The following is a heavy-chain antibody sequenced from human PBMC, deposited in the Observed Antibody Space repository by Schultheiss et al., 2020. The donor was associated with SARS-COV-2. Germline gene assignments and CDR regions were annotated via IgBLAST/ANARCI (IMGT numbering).Heavy chain of an antibody. J-gene: IGHJ6*02. CDR3: ARGGVLLWFGESISGMDV. CDR2: IDPNSGGT. V-gene: IGHV1-2*02. D-gene: IGHD3-10*01. CDR1: GYTFTAYY. Sequence: ASVKVSCEASGYTFTAYYVHWVRQAPGQGLEWMGWIDPNSGGTGYAQKFQGRVTMTTDTSTSTAYMELRSLRSDDTAVYYCARGGVLLWFGESISGMDVWGQGTTVTVSS.